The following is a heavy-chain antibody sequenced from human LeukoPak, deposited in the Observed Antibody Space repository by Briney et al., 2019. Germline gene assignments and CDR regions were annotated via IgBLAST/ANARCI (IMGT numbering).Heavy chain of an antibody. CDR1: GFTFSTYE. J-gene: IGHJ6*03. V-gene: IGHV3-48*03. D-gene: IGHD1-26*01. Sequence: PGGSLRLSCAASGFTFSTYEMNWVRQAPGKGLEWVSYISSSENTIYYADSVKGRFTISRDNAKNSLYLQMNGLRAEDTAVYYCAREVDDYYSDYMDVWGKGTTVTVSS. CDR3: AREVDDYYSDYMDV. CDR2: ISSSENTI.